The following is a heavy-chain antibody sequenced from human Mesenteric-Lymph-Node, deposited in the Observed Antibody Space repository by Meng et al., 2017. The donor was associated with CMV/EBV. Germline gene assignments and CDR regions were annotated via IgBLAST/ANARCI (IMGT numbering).Heavy chain of an antibody. Sequence: CAASGFTFSDYAMHWVRQAPGRGLEWVGFIRYDGTHDSYGDSVKGRFTISRDDSRKILYLQMHSLRPEDTAVYYCARGSPMTVFDYWGQGLLVTVSS. J-gene: IGHJ4*02. V-gene: IGHV3-30*02. D-gene: IGHD2-21*02. CDR1: GFTFSDYA. CDR2: IRYDGTHD. CDR3: ARGSPMTVFDY.